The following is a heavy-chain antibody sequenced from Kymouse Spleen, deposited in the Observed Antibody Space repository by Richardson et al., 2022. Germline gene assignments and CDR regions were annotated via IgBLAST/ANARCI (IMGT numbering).Heavy chain of an antibody. CDR2: INAGNGNT. Sequence: QVQLVQSGAEVKKPGASVKVSCKASGYTFTSYAMHWVRQAPGQRLEWMGWINAGNGNTKYSQKFQGRVTITRDTSASTAYMELSSLRSEDTAVYYCASGYSSGWYGTLTTGAREPWSPSPQ. D-gene: IGHD6-19*01. CDR3: ASGYSSGWYGTLTT. CDR1: GYTFTSYA. V-gene: IGHV1-3*01. J-gene: IGHJ4*02.